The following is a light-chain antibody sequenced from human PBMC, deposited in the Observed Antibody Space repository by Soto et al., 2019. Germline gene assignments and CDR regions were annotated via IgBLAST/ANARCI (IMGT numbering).Light chain of an antibody. Sequence: QSALTQPASVSGSPGQSITISCTGTSSDIGGYKYVSWYQQHPGKAPKLMIFEVSNRPSGVSNRFSGSKSGNTASLTISGLPAGDRADYYCSSYTSSGPLVVFGGGTKLTVL. CDR1: SSDIGGYKY. CDR2: EVS. V-gene: IGLV2-14*01. J-gene: IGLJ2*01. CDR3: SSYTSSGPLVV.